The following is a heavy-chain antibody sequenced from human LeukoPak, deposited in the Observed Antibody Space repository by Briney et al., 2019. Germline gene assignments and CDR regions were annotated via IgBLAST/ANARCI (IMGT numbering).Heavy chain of an antibody. Sequence: ASVKVSCKASGYTFTSYGISWVRQAPGQGLEWMGWISAYNGNTNAAPKLQGRVTMTTDTSTSTAYMELRSLRSDDTALYYCARDEREAGGNEYYFDYWGQGTLVTVSS. CDR2: ISAYNGNT. CDR3: ARDEREAGGNEYYFDY. J-gene: IGHJ4*02. D-gene: IGHD6-13*01. CDR1: GYTFTSYG. V-gene: IGHV1-18*01.